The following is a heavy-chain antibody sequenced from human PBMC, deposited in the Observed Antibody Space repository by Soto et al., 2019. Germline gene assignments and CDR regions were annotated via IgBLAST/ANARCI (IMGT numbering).Heavy chain of an antibody. J-gene: IGHJ6*02. CDR3: ARDYGTDYYYYGMDV. CDR1: GYTFTGYY. Sequence: QVQLVQSGAEVKKPGASVKVSCKASGYTFTGYYMHWVRQAPGQGLEWMGWINPNSGGTNYAQKFQGWVTMTRDTSISTAYMELSRLRSDDTAVYYCARDYGTDYYYYGMDVWGQGTTVTVSS. D-gene: IGHD3-10*01. CDR2: INPNSGGT. V-gene: IGHV1-2*04.